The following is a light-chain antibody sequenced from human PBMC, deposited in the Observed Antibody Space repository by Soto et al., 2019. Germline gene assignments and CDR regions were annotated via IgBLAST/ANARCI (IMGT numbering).Light chain of an antibody. V-gene: IGKV3-20*01. CDR2: GAS. CDR1: QSVSSSY. J-gene: IGKJ4*01. Sequence: DIVLTQSPGTLSLSPGERATLSCRASQSVSSSYFAWYQQKPGQAPRLLIYGASSRATGIPDRFSGSGSGTDFTLTISRLEPEDFAVYYCQQYGSSPVTFGGGTKVDIK. CDR3: QQYGSSPVT.